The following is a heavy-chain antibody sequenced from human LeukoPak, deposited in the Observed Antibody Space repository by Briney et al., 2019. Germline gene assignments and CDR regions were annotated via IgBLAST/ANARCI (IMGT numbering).Heavy chain of an antibody. CDR2: IIPIFGTA. V-gene: IGHV1-69*13. J-gene: IGHJ4*02. CDR3: ARGYYDCSGYPFDY. D-gene: IGHD3-22*01. Sequence: GASVKVSCKASGGTFSSYAISWVRQAPGQGLEWMGGIIPIFGTANYAQKFQGRVTITADESTSTAYMELSSLRSEDTAVYCCARGYYDCSGYPFDYWGQGTVVTVSS. CDR1: GGTFSSYA.